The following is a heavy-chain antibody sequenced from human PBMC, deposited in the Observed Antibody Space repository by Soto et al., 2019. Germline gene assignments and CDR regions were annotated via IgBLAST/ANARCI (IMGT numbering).Heavy chain of an antibody. CDR1: GDSVSSPYY. CDR2: VFHTGTT. CDR3: ARSAGWDEVLS. D-gene: IGHD3-9*01. J-gene: IGHJ5*02. Sequence: QVQLQESGPGLVKPSGTLSLTCAVSGDSVSSPYYWCWVRQPPGKGLEWIGEVFHTGTTSYNPSLRSLVTISMDQSIIRFSLGLGSVAAADTAVYCCARSAGWDEVLSWGPGPLVLVSS. V-gene: IGHV4-4*01.